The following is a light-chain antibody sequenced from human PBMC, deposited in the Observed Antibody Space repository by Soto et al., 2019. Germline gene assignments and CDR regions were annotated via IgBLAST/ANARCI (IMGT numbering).Light chain of an antibody. Sequence: PGHRATLSCWASQSVSNSYLAWYQQKPGQAPRLLIHGASSRATGVPDRFSGSGSESDFTLTINRLEPEDFAVYYCQQYGSSPRTFGQGTKVEIK. CDR3: QQYGSSPRT. CDR1: QSVSNSY. J-gene: IGKJ1*01. V-gene: IGKV3-20*01. CDR2: GAS.